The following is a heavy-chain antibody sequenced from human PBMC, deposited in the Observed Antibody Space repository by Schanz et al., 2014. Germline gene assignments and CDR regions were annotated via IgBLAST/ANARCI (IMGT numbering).Heavy chain of an antibody. Sequence: EVKLLESGGGLVQPGGSLRLSCAASGFTFSNYAMGWVRQTPGKGLEWLSYISRDGTTSYYADSVKGRFTISRDNAKISLYLEMTSLRDEDTGVYYCARENLNWEAFDIWGQGTVVTVSS. V-gene: IGHV3-48*02. CDR1: GFTFSNYA. CDR3: ARENLNWEAFDI. CDR2: ISRDGTTS. J-gene: IGHJ3*02. D-gene: IGHD7-27*01.